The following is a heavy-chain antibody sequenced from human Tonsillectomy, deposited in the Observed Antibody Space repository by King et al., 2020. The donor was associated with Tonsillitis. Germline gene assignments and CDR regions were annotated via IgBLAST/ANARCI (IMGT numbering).Heavy chain of an antibody. V-gene: IGHV3-48*04. CDR2: ISSSSSSI. CDR1: GFTFSSYS. J-gene: IGHJ6*02. D-gene: IGHD6-13*01. CDR3: AGRSSSKDYYGMDV. Sequence: VQLVESGGGLVQPGGSLRLSCAASGFTFSSYSMNWVRQAPGKGLEWVSYISSSSSSIYYADSVKGRFTISRDNAKNSLYLQMNSLRAEDTAVYYCAGRSSSKDYYGMDVWGQGTTVTVSS.